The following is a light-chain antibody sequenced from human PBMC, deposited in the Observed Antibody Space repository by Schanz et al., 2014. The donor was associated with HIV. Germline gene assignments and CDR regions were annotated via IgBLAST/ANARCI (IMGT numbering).Light chain of an antibody. CDR2: SQN. CDR1: NSNIGTYD. V-gene: IGLV1-44*01. CDR3: AVWDSTLNGPL. Sequence: QSVLTQPPSVSGAPGQGVTISCSGGNSNIGTYDVNWYQQLPGTAPRLLIYSQNKRPSGVPDRFSGSKSDTSASLAISGLQFDDEAQYYCAVWDSTLNGPLFGGGTKLTVL. J-gene: IGLJ2*01.